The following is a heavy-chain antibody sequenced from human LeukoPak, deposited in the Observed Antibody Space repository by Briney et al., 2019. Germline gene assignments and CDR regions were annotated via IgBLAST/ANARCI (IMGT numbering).Heavy chain of an antibody. V-gene: IGHV4-39*07. D-gene: IGHD2-2*01. CDR1: GGSISSSSYY. Sequence: SETLSLTCTVSGGSISSSSYYWGWIRQPPGKGLEWIGSIYYSGSTYYNPSLKSRVTMSVDTSKNQFSLKLSSVTAADTAVYYCASTGGEVVPAATFKDDAFDIWGQGTMVTVSS. CDR3: ASTGGEVVPAATFKDDAFDI. CDR2: IYYSGST. J-gene: IGHJ3*02.